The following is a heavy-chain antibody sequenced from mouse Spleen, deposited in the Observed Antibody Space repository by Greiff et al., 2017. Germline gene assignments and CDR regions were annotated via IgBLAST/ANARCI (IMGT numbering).Heavy chain of an antibody. CDR3: ARSNSSGYVFAY. Sequence: VQLQQSVAELVRPGASVKLSCTASGFNFKNTYMHWVKQRPEQGLEWIGRIDPANGNTKYAPKFQGKATINADTSSNTAYLQLSSLTSEDTAIYYCARSNSSGYVFAYWGQGALVTVSA. J-gene: IGHJ3*01. V-gene: IGHV14-3*01. CDR2: IDPANGNT. CDR1: GFNFKNTY. D-gene: IGHD3-2*02.